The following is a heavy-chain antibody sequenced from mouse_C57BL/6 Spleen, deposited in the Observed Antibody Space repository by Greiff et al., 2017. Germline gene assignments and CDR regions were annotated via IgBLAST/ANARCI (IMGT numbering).Heavy chain of an antibody. CDR2: IDPSDSYT. V-gene: IGHV1-50*01. J-gene: IGHJ2*01. CDR3: ARRSYYGSSYYFDY. CDR1: GYTFTSYW. Sequence: QVQLKQPGAELVKPGASVKLSCKASGYTFTSYWMQWVKQRPGQGLEWIGEIDPSDSYTNYNQKFKGKATLTVDTSSSTAYMQLSSLTSEDSAVYYCARRSYYGSSYYFDYWGQGTTLTVSS. D-gene: IGHD1-1*01.